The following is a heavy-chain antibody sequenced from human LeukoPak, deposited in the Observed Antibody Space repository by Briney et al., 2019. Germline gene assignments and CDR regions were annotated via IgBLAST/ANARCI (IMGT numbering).Heavy chain of an antibody. CDR2: ISYDGSNK. D-gene: IGHD3-9*01. CDR1: GFTFSSYG. J-gene: IGHJ6*02. V-gene: IGHV3-30*03. Sequence: GGSLRLSCAASGFTFSSYGMHWVRQAPGKGLEWVAVISYDGSNKYYADSVKGRFTISRDNSKSTLYLQMNSLRAEDTAVYYCARVYDILTGPDYYYYYYGMDVWGQGTTVTVSS. CDR3: ARVYDILTGPDYYYYYYGMDV.